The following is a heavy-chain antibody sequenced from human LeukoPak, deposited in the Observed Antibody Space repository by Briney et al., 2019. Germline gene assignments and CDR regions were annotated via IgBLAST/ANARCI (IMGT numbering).Heavy chain of an antibody. V-gene: IGHV3-11*04. D-gene: IGHD1-1*01. J-gene: IGHJ6*03. CDR3: ARGPNEYYYYYYYMDV. CDR1: GFTFSDYY. Sequence: GGSLRLSCAASGFTFSDYYMSWIRQAPGKGLEWVSYISSSGSTIYYPDSVKGRFTISRDNAKNSLYLQMNSLRAEDTAVYYCARGPNEYYYYYYYMDVWGKGTTVTVSS. CDR2: ISSSGSTI.